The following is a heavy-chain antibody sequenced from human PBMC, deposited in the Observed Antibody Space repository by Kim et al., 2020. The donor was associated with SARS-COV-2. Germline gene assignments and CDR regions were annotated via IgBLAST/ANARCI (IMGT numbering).Heavy chain of an antibody. J-gene: IGHJ4*02. D-gene: IGHD3-10*01. CDR1: GFTFSSYS. CDR3: ARDLGGYFDY. V-gene: IGHV3-48*01. Sequence: GGSLRLSCAASGFTFSSYSMNWVRQAPGKGLEWVSYISSSSTIYYADSVKGRFTISRDNAKNSLYLQMNSLRAEDTAVYYCARDLGGYFDYWGQGTLVT. CDR2: ISSSSTI.